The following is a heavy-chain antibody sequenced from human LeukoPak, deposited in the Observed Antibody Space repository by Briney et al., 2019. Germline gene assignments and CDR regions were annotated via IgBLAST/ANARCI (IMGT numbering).Heavy chain of an antibody. CDR2: IRNDGNKK. J-gene: IGHJ6*03. CDR1: GFTFSTSG. D-gene: IGHD6-19*01. CDR3: AKDSSGWTTYYYYYYYMDV. V-gene: IGHV3-30*02. Sequence: PGGSLRLSCVASGFTFSTSGMHWVRQSPGKGLDWVAFIRNDGNKKNYAESVKGRFTISRDNSKNTLYLQMNSLRAEDTAVYYCAKDSSGWTTYYYYYYYMDVWGKGTTVTISS.